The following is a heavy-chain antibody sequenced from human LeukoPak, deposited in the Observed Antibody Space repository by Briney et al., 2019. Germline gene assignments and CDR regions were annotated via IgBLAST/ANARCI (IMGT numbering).Heavy chain of an antibody. V-gene: IGHV3-30*04. CDR2: ISYDGSNK. Sequence: QAGGSLRLSCAASGFTFSSYAMHWVRQAPGKGLEWVSVISYDGSNKYYADSVKGRFTISRDNSKNTLYLQMNSLRAEDTAVYYCARATVATFVYYYYGMDVWGQGTTVTVSS. CDR1: GFTFSSYA. D-gene: IGHD5-12*01. CDR3: ARATVATFVYYYYGMDV. J-gene: IGHJ6*02.